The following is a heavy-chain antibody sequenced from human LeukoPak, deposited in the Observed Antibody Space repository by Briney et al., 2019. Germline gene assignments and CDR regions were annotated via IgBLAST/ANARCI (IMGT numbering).Heavy chain of an antibody. V-gene: IGHV1-18*01. CDR3: ARVVNGSNYLDF. Sequence: GPTERLSHKASGHTLSTNGTTWARGAPGQGLECGGWISCYNDNPYYAQMFEGRDTIATDTSTRTAHMALRSRRSDDTAVYYCARVVNGSNYLDFWGQGTLVSVSS. CDR2: ISCYNDNP. D-gene: IGHD2/OR15-2a*01. CDR1: GHTLSTNG. J-gene: IGHJ4*02.